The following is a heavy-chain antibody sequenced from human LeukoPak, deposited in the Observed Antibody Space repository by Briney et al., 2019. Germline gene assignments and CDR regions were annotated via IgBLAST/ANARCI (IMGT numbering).Heavy chain of an antibody. J-gene: IGHJ4*02. CDR1: GASVGDYY. CDR2: IYTSGNT. D-gene: IGHD2/OR15-2a*01. CDR3: AVDNRDF. Sequence: SETLSLTCTVSGASVGDYYWSWIRQAAGKGLEWPGRIYTSGNTIYNPSLQSRVTISMDVSKNQFSLRLISMTAADTGIYYCAVDNRDFWGQGTLVTVSS. V-gene: IGHV4-4*07.